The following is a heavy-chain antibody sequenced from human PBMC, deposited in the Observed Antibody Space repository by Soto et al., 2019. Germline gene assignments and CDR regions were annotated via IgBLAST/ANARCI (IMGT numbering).Heavy chain of an antibody. CDR2: ISSSSTYT. J-gene: IGHJ4*02. Sequence: QVQLVESGGGLVKPGGSLRLSCAASGFTFSDYYMSWISQAPGKGLEWVSYISSSSTYTNYADSVKGRFTISRDNAKNSLYLQMNSLRAEDTAVYYCARDHHRYSGYDYVVYWGQGTLVTVSS. CDR1: GFTFSDYY. D-gene: IGHD5-12*01. V-gene: IGHV3-11*05. CDR3: ARDHHRYSGYDYVVY.